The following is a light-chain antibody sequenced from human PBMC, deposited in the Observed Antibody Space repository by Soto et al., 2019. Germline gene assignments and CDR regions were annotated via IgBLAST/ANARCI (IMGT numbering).Light chain of an antibody. CDR1: QSISSW. Sequence: DIQMTQSPSTLSASVGDRVTITCRASQSISSWLAWYQQKPGKAPKLLIYDASSLESGVPSRFSGSGSGTEFTLTISSLQPDDFATYYCQQYNRYSPPWTFGQGTQVEIK. V-gene: IGKV1-5*01. J-gene: IGKJ1*01. CDR2: DAS. CDR3: QQYNRYSPPWT.